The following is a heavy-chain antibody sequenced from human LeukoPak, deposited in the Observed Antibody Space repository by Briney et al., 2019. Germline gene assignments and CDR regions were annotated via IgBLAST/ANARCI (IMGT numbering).Heavy chain of an antibody. CDR3: ARRPDYDFWSGYSNYY. V-gene: IGHV4-39*01. Sequence: NPSETLSLTCTVSGGSISSSSYYWGWIRQPPGKGLEWIGSIYYSGSTYYNPSLKSRVTISVDTSKNQFSLKLSSVTAADTAVYYCARRPDYDFWSGYSNYYWGQGTLVTVSS. D-gene: IGHD3-3*01. CDR2: IYYSGST. CDR1: GGSISSSSYY. J-gene: IGHJ4*02.